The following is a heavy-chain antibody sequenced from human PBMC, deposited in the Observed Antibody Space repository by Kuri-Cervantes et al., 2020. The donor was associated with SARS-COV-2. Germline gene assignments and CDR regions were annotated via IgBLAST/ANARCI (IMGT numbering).Heavy chain of an antibody. CDR3: GKVSWLQLWRRYSDS. CDR2: IYNTGST. CDR1: GDSVSSRY. J-gene: IGHJ4*02. Sequence: SETLSLTCTVSGDSVSSRYWSWIRQPPGKGLEYIAYIYNTGSTNYNPSFKSRVTISLDPSNNQVSLSLTSTTAADTAVYYCGKVSWLQLWRRYSDSWGQGTLVTVSS. V-gene: IGHV4-59*02. D-gene: IGHD5-24*01.